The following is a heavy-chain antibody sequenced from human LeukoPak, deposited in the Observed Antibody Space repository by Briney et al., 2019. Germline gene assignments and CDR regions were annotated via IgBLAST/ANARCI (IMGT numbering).Heavy chain of an antibody. Sequence: SETLSLTCTVSGYSISSGYYWGWIRQPPGKGLEWIGSIYHSGSTYYNPSLKSRVTISVDTSKNQFSLKLSSVTAADTAVYYCARGHRGYSYGRYYYYYMDVWGKGTTVTVSS. J-gene: IGHJ6*03. CDR3: ARGHRGYSYGRYYYYYMDV. V-gene: IGHV4-38-2*02. CDR2: IYHSGST. CDR1: GYSISSGYY. D-gene: IGHD5-18*01.